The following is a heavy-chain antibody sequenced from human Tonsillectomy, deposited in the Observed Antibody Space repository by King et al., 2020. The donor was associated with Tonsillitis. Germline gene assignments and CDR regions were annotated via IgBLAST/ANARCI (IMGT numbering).Heavy chain of an antibody. Sequence: VQLQESGPGLVKPSETLSLTCTVSGGSISSYYWSWLRQPPGKGLEWIGYIYYSGSTNYNPSLKSRVTISVDTSKNQFSLKLSSVTAADTAVYYCARGAAYSCGWYGYYYYYMDVWGKGTTVTVSS. J-gene: IGHJ6*03. CDR3: ARGAAYSCGWYGYYYYYMDV. CDR1: GGSISSYY. CDR2: IYYSGST. D-gene: IGHD6-19*01. V-gene: IGHV4-59*01.